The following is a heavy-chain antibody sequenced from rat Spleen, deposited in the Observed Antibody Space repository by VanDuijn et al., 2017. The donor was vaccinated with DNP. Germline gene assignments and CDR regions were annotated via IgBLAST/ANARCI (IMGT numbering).Heavy chain of an antibody. V-gene: IGHV5-25*01. CDR3: ARGGTTTDY. Sequence: EVQLVESGGGLVQPGRSLKLSCAASGFTFSNYDMAWVRQAPTKGLEWVASISTSGGSTYYRDSVKGRFTVSRDNAKSTLYLQMDSLRSEDTATYYCARGGTTTDYWGQGTLVTVSS. D-gene: IGHD1-10*01. CDR2: ISTSGGST. CDR1: GFTFSNYD. J-gene: IGHJ3*01.